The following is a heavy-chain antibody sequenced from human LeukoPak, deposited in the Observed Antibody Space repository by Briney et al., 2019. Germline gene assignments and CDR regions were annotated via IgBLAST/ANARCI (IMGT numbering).Heavy chain of an antibody. D-gene: IGHD2-21*01. J-gene: IGHJ4*02. V-gene: IGHV1-3*01. CDR2: IKAGNGDT. CDR1: GYIFTKYV. Sequence: ASVKVSCKASGYIFTKYVAHWVRQAPGQRPEWMGWIKAGNGDTKYSQNFQDRLTTTRDTSASTVYMELSSLTSEDTALYYCARDDCGDTCYPGGYWGQGTLVTVSS. CDR3: ARDDCGDTCYPGGY.